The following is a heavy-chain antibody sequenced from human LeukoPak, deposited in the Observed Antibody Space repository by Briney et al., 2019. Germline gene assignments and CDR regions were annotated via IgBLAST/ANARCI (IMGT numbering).Heavy chain of an antibody. Sequence: PGGSLRLSCAASGFTVRSNYMSWVRQAPGKGLEWVSVIYSGGSTYYADSVKGRFTISRDNSKNTLYLQMNSLRAEDTAVYHCARQLGYCSGGSCYFDFWGQGTLVTVSS. V-gene: IGHV3-53*01. CDR1: GFTVRSNY. CDR3: ARQLGYCSGGSCYFDF. J-gene: IGHJ4*02. D-gene: IGHD2-15*01. CDR2: IYSGGST.